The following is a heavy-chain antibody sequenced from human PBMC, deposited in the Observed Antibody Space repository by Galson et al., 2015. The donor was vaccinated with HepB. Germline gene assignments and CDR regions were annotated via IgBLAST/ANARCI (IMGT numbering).Heavy chain of an antibody. D-gene: IGHD1-1*01. CDR1: GYGFAAHW. CDR2: IYPYDSDT. J-gene: IGHJ4*02. Sequence: SGAEVKKPGDSLKISCKDYGYGFAAHWIVWVRQRPGKGLEWMGFIYPYDSDTRYGPSFGGRVTISADQSISTAYLQWNSLEASDTAVYYCARAIVTGSPYHSWGQGTLVTVSS. CDR3: ARAIVTGSPYHS. V-gene: IGHV5-51*01.